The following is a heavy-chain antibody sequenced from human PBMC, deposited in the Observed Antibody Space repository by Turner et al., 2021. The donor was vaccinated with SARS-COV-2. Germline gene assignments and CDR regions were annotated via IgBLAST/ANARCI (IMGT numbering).Heavy chain of an antibody. J-gene: IGHJ4*02. CDR3: AKLDRGYGPSYFDY. CDR1: GFTFDDYA. V-gene: IGHV3-9*01. D-gene: IGHD5-12*01. Sequence: EVQLVESGGGLVQPGGSRRLSCAASGFTFDDYAMHWVRQAPGKGLEWVSGISWNSDSIGYADSVKGRFTISRDNAKNSLYLQMNSLRPEDTALYYCAKLDRGYGPSYFDYWGQGTLVTVSS. CDR2: ISWNSDSI.